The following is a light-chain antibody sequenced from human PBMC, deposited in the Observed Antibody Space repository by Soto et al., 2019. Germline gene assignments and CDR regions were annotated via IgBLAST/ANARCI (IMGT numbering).Light chain of an antibody. J-gene: IGKJ3*01. V-gene: IGKV1-5*01. CDR3: QQYNSYSPLFT. CDR2: DAS. CDR1: QSISSW. Sequence: DIQMTQSPSTLSASVGDRVAITCRASQSISSWLAWYQQKPGKAPKLLIYDASSLGSGVPSRFSGSGSGTEFTLTISSLQPDDFATYYCQQYNSYSPLFTFGPGTKVDIK.